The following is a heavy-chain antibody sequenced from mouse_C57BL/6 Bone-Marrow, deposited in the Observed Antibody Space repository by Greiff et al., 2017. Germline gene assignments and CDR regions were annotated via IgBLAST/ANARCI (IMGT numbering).Heavy chain of an antibody. D-gene: IGHD1-1*01. CDR2: ISDCGSYT. CDR1: GFTFSSYA. CDR3: ARDYFYDFDY. J-gene: IGHJ2*01. V-gene: IGHV5-4*01. Sequence: EVKVVESGGGLVKPGGSLKLSCAASGFTFSSYAMSWVRQTPEKRLEWVATISDCGSYTYYPDNVKGRFTISRDNAKNNLYLQMSHLKSEDTAMYYCARDYFYDFDYWGQGTTLTVSS.